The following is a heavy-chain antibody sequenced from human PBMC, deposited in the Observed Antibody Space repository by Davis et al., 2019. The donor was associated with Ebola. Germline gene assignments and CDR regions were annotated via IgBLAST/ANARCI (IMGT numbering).Heavy chain of an antibody. J-gene: IGHJ5*02. CDR3: AKDPFSVGATRAWFDP. D-gene: IGHD1-26*01. CDR1: GFTFSSYS. V-gene: IGHV3-21*04. Sequence: GESLKISCAASGFTFSSYSMNWVRQAPGKGLEWVSSISSSSSYIYYADSVKGRFTISRDNAKNSLYLQMNSLRAEDTAVYYCAKDPFSVGATRAWFDPWGQGTLVTVCS. CDR2: ISSSSSYI.